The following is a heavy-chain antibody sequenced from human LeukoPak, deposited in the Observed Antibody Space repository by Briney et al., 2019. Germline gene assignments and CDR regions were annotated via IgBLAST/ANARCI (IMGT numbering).Heavy chain of an antibody. J-gene: IGHJ4*01. V-gene: IGHV3-23*01. CDR2: ISGSGGST. Sequence: GGSLRLSCAASGFTFSSYAMSWVRQAPGKGLEWVSAISGSGGSTYYADSVKGRFTISRDKARNSLYLQMNGLRVEDTAVYYCARDHRYAFDNWGHGTLVTVSS. CDR3: ARDHRYAFDN. CDR1: GFTFSSYA. D-gene: IGHD5-12*01.